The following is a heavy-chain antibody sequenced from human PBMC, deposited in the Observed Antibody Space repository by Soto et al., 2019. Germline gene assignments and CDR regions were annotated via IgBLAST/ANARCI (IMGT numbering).Heavy chain of an antibody. CDR3: ARHTPSISISDH. CDR1: GGSISSSSYY. CDR2: IYYSGST. D-gene: IGHD2-15*01. J-gene: IGHJ4*02. V-gene: IGHV4-39*01. Sequence: QLQLQESGPGLVKPSETLSLTCTVSGGSISSSSYYWGWIRQATGKGLEWIGSIYYSGSTYYNPSLKSRVTISVDTSKNQFSLKLSSVTAADTAVYYCARHTPSISISDHWGQGTLVTVSS.